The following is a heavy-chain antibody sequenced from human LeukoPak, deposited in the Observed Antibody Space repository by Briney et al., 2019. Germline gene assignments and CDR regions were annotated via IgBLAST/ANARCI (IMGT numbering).Heavy chain of an antibody. V-gene: IGHV4-39*07. CDR1: GGSISSSSYY. CDR2: IYYSGST. D-gene: IGHD3-16*01. J-gene: IGHJ5*02. Sequence: PSETLSLTCTVSGGSISSSSYYWGWIRQPPGKGLEWIGSIYYSGSTYYNPSLKSRVTISVDTSKNQFSLKLSSVTAADTAVYYCARRVVWVNRGWYNWFDPWGQGTLVTVSS. CDR3: ARRVVWVNRGWYNWFDP.